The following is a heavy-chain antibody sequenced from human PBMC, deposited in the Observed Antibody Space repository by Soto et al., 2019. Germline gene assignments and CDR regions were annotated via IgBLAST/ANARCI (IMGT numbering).Heavy chain of an antibody. D-gene: IGHD4-17*01. CDR3: ARNLYGDYVDY. CDR1: GGSFSGYY. V-gene: IGHV4-34*01. Sequence: LSLTCAAYGGSFSGYYWSWIRQPPGKGLEWIGEINHSGSTNYNPSLKSRVTISVDTSKNQFSLKLSSVTAADTAVYYCARNLYGDYVDYWGQGTLVTVSS. CDR2: INHSGST. J-gene: IGHJ4*02.